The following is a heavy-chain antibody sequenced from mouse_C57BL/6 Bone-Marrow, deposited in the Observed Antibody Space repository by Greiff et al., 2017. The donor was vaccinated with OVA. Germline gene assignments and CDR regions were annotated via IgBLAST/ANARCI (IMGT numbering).Heavy chain of an antibody. J-gene: IGHJ3*01. CDR1: GYTFTSYW. V-gene: IGHV1-7*01. CDR2: INPSSGYT. Sequence: QVHVKQSGAELAKPGASVKLSCKASGYTFTSYWMHWVKQRPGQGLEWIGYINPSSGYTKYNQKFKDKATLTADKSSSTAYMQLSSLTYEDSAVYYCARGGYDGYYWFAYWGQGTLVTVSA. D-gene: IGHD2-3*01. CDR3: ARGGYDGYYWFAY.